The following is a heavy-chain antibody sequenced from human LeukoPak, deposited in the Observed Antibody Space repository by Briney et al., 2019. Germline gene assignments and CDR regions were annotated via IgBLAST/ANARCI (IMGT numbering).Heavy chain of an antibody. CDR3: ARDSQFLRYFDPDFDY. V-gene: IGHV3-30-3*01. J-gene: IGHJ4*02. CDR2: ISYDGVIK. Sequence: GRSLRLSCAASGFTFDTYAMHWVRQAPGKGLEWVAVISYDGVIKYYTDSVKGRFTVSRDNSRNTLYLHINSLKVEDTAVYYCARDSQFLRYFDPDFDYWGQGILVTVSS. D-gene: IGHD3-9*01. CDR1: GFTFDTYA.